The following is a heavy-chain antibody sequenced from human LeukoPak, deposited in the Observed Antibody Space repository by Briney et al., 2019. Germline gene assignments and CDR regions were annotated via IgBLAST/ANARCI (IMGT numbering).Heavy chain of an antibody. CDR1: GYTFTSYG. J-gene: IGHJ3*02. V-gene: IGHV1-18*01. CDR3: ASLVRGSYFDAFDI. Sequence: ASVKVSCKASGYTFTSYGISWVRQAPGQRLEWMGWISAYNGNTNYAQKLQGRVTMTTDTSTSTAYMELRSLRSDDTAVYYCASLVRGSYFDAFDIWGQGTLVTVSS. D-gene: IGHD1-26*01. CDR2: ISAYNGNT.